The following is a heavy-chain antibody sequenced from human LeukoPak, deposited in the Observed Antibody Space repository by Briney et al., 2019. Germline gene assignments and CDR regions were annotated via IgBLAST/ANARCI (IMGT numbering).Heavy chain of an antibody. CDR1: GGSVSGGSYY. CDR2: IYYSGST. J-gene: IGHJ4*02. Sequence: PSETLSLTCTVSGGSVSGGSYYWSWIRQPPGKGLEWIGDIYYSGSTSYNPSLKSRLTISVATSKHQLSLKLNSLTAAGTAVYYCARDYHGNNWYYFDYWGQGTLVAVSS. D-gene: IGHD1-1*01. V-gene: IGHV4-61*01. CDR3: ARDYHGNNWYYFDY.